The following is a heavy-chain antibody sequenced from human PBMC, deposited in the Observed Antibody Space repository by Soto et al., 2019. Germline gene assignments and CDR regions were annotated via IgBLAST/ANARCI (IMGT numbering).Heavy chain of an antibody. V-gene: IGHV4-31*03. CDR2: IYYSGST. J-gene: IGHJ3*02. CDR3: ARGRKYYYDSSGYQTPAAFDI. Sequence: SETLSLTCTVSGGSISSGGYYWSWIRQHPGKGLEWIGYIYYSGSTYYNPSLKSRVTISVDTSKNQFSLKLSSVTAADTAVYYCARGRKYYYDSSGYQTPAAFDIWGQGTMVTVSS. CDR1: GGSISSGGYY. D-gene: IGHD3-22*01.